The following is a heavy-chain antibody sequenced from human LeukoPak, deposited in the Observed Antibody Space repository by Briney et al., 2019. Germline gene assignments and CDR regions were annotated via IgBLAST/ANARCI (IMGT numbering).Heavy chain of an antibody. Sequence: ASVKVSCKASGYTFTSYGISWVRQAPGQGLEWMGWISAYNGNTNYAQKLQGRVTMTTDTSTSTAYMELRSLRSDDTAVYYCAREADSSGYYLWVYYYYGMDVWGQGTTVTVSS. CDR1: GYTFTSYG. CDR3: AREADSSGYYLWVYYYYGMDV. D-gene: IGHD3-22*01. CDR2: ISAYNGNT. V-gene: IGHV1-18*01. J-gene: IGHJ6*02.